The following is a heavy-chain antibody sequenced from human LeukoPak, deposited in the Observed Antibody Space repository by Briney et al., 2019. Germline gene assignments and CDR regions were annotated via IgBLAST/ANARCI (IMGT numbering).Heavy chain of an antibody. CDR3: ARESRGYNPYYFDY. D-gene: IGHD5-24*01. V-gene: IGHV3-23*01. Sequence: PGGSLRLSCAASGFTFSSYAMSWVRQAPGKGLEWVSSISGAGGSTYHADSVKGRFTISRDNSKNTLYLQMNSLRAEDTAVYYCARESRGYNPYYFDYWGQGTLVTVSS. CDR1: GFTFSSYA. J-gene: IGHJ4*02. CDR2: ISGAGGST.